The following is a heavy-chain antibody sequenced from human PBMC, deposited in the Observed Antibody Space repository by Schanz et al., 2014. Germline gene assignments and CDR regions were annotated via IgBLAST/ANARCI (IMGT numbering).Heavy chain of an antibody. CDR1: GGTFSSFG. J-gene: IGHJ6*02. CDR3: ATIGVNDYWRFGLDL. D-gene: IGHD3-16*01. Sequence: QVQLVQSGAEVKKPGSSMKVSCKASGGTFSSFGINWVRQAPGQGLEWMGRIISILGIPNYAQKFQGRVTFTADKSTSTAYMELKSLRSADTAVYYCATIGVNDYWRFGLDLWGQGTTVTVS. V-gene: IGHV1-69*02. CDR2: IISILGIP.